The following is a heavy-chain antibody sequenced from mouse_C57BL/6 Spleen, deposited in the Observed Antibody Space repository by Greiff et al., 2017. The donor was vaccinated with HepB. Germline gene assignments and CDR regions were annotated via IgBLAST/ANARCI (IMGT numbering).Heavy chain of an antibody. CDR1: GFTFSSYA. CDR3: TRGGDYYYGSSPAWFAY. V-gene: IGHV5-9-1*02. Sequence: EVQVVESGEGLVKPGGSLKLSCAASGFTFSSYAMSWVRQTPEKRLEWVAYISSGGDYIYYADTVKGRFTISRDNARNTLYLQMSSLKSEDTAMYYCTRGGDYYYGSSPAWFAYWGQGTLVTVSA. CDR2: ISSGGDYI. J-gene: IGHJ3*01. D-gene: IGHD1-1*01.